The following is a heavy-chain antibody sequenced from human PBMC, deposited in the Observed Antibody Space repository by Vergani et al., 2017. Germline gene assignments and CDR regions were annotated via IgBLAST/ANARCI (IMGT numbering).Heavy chain of an antibody. D-gene: IGHD6-13*01. CDR3: ARDHPHSIAAAGTGKYYYGMDV. CDR1: GGSISSHY. CDR2: IYYSGST. V-gene: IGHV4-59*11. Sequence: QVQLQESGPGLVKPSETLSLTCTVSGGSISSHYWSWIRQPPGKGLEWIGYIYYSGSTNYNPSLKSRVTTSVDTSKNQFSLKLSSVTAADTAVYYCARDHPHSIAAAGTGKYYYGMDVWGQGTTVTVSS. J-gene: IGHJ6*02.